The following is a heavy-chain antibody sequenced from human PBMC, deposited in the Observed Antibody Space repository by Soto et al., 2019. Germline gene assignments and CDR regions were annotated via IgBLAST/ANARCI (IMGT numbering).Heavy chain of an antibody. Sequence: QVQLQESGPGLVKPSQTLSPTCTVSGGSISSGGYYWSWIRQHPGKGLEWIGYIYYSGSTYYNPSLKSRVTISVDTSKNQFSLKLSSVTAADTAVYYCARATTVTTYFDYWGQGTLVTVSS. D-gene: IGHD4-4*01. CDR3: ARATTVTTYFDY. J-gene: IGHJ4*02. V-gene: IGHV4-31*03. CDR1: GGSISSGGYY. CDR2: IYYSGST.